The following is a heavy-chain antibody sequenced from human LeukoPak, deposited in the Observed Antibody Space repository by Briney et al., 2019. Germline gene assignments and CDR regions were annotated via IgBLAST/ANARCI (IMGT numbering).Heavy chain of an antibody. D-gene: IGHD6-13*01. CDR1: GYTFSSYD. J-gene: IGHJ3*02. V-gene: IGHV1-8*01. CDR2: MNPNTGNT. CDR3: ARDRSLYSSTWYVPRDGFDI. Sequence: GASVKVSCKTSGYTFSSYDINWVRQATGQGLEWMGWMNPNTGNTRSAQKFQGRVTMIRNTSISTAYMELSSLRSEDTAVYYCARDRSLYSSTWYVPRDGFDIWGQGTMVTVSS.